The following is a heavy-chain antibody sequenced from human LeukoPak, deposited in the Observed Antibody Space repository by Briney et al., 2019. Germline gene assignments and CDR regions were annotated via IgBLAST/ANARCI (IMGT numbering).Heavy chain of an antibody. V-gene: IGHV4-59*04. D-gene: IGHD1-26*01. CDR2: IYHSGST. CDR1: GGSISSYY. CDR3: ARLTGSYYFDY. J-gene: IGHJ4*02. Sequence: KPSETLSLTCTVSGGSISSYYWSWIRQPPGKGLEWIGYIYHSGSTYYNPSLKSRVTISVDRSKNQFSLKLTSVTAADTAVYYCARLTGSYYFDYWGQGTLVTVSS.